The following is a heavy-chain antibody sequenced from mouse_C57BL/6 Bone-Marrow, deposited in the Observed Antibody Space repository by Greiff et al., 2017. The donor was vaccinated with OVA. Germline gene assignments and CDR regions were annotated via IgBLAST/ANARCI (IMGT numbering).Heavy chain of an antibody. V-gene: IGHV1-7*01. J-gene: IGHJ1*03. CDR1: GYTFTSYW. D-gene: IGHD2-5*01. CDR3: ARTYYSNQGYFDV. CDR2: INPSSGYT. Sequence: VQLQESGAELAKPGASVKLSCKASGYTFTSYWMHWVKQRPGQGLEWIGYINPSSGYTKYNQKFKDKATLTADKSSSTAYMQLSSLTYEDSAVYYCARTYYSNQGYFDVWGTGTTVTVSS.